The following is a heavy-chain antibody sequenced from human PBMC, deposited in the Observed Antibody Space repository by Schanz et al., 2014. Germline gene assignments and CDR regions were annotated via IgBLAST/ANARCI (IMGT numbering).Heavy chain of an antibody. Sequence: QVQLVQSGSEVKRPGSSVKVSCKASGGTFSSYAISWVRQAPGQGLEWMGGIIPIFGRTNYAQNFQGRVTITADLSRSTAYMELSSLRSEDTAVYYCATGADSSGWYRDAFDIWGHGTMVIVSS. D-gene: IGHD6-19*01. CDR3: ATGADSSGWYRDAFDI. CDR1: GGTFSSYA. V-gene: IGHV1-69*01. J-gene: IGHJ3*02. CDR2: IIPIFGRT.